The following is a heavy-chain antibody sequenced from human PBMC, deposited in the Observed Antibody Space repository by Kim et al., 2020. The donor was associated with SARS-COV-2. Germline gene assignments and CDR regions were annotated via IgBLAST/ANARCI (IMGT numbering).Heavy chain of an antibody. D-gene: IGHD6-13*01. J-gene: IGHJ4*02. CDR2: IGGIGATT. CDR1: GFTFDAYG. CDR3: AKLDISSWTDY. Sequence: GGSLRLSCAASGFTFDAYGMIWVRQAPGKGLEWVSAIGGIGATTYYEDSVKGRFTISRDNSKDILFLQMNSLRAEDTAVYYCAKLDISSWTDYWGQGTLVTVSS. V-gene: IGHV3-23*01.